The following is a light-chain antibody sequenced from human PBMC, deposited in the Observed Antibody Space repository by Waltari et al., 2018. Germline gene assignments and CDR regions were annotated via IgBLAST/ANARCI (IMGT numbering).Light chain of an antibody. J-gene: IGLJ3*02. Sequence: KFVLTQPPSVSESPGKTITISCTRSSGSIASAHVQGYQQRPGSAPSTVISEDNRRPSGVSDRFSGSIDSSSNSASLTISGLKTEDEADYFCQAYDENNPWVIGGGTRLTVL. CDR2: EDN. CDR3: QAYDENNPWV. V-gene: IGLV6-57*04. CDR1: SGSIASAH.